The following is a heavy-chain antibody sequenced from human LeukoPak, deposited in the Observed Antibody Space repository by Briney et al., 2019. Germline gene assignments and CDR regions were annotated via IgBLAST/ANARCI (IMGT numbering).Heavy chain of an antibody. CDR1: GGSISSGDYY. CDR3: AKGGIAAAGHDAFDI. Sequence: PSETLSLTCTVSGGSISSGDYYWSWIRQPPGKGLEWIGYIYYSGSTYYNPSLKSRVTISVDTSKNQFSLKLSSVTAADTAVYYCAKGGIAAAGHDAFDIWGQGTMVTVSS. CDR2: IYYSGST. J-gene: IGHJ3*02. D-gene: IGHD6-13*01. V-gene: IGHV4-30-4*08.